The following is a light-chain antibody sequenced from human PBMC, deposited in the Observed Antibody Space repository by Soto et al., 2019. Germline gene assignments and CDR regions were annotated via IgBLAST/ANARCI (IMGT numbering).Light chain of an antibody. V-gene: IGKV1-33*01. Sequence: DIQMTQSPSSLSASVGDRVTITCQASQDISNFFSWYQHKPGKAPKLLIYDASDLETGVPSRFSGSGSGTHFALTISSLQPEDFAIYFCQQYHSLPPPFGRGTKLEIK. CDR3: QQYHSLPPP. CDR1: QDISNF. CDR2: DAS. J-gene: IGKJ2*01.